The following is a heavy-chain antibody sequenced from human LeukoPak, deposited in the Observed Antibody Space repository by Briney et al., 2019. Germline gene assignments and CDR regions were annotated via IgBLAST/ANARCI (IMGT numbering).Heavy chain of an antibody. V-gene: IGHV3-74*01. J-gene: IGHJ4*02. CDR2: IKEDGTYT. CDR1: GFSFSKYG. CDR3: ARDFDMGITPGDDFDF. Sequence: GGSLRLSCAASGFSFSKYGMHWVRQTPGEGLVWVARIKEDGTYTSYADSVKGRFTISRDNARNTVFLQMNSLRAEHTAVYYCARDFDMGITPGDDFDFWGQGTLVTVSS. D-gene: IGHD3-9*01.